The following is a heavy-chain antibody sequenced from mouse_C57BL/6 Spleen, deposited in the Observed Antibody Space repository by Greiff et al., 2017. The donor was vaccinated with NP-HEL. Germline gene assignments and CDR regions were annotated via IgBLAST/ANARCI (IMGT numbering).Heavy chain of an antibody. J-gene: IGHJ4*01. CDR3: ARGSSSYYYAMDY. CDR2: INPSTGGT. CDR1: GYSFTGYY. Sequence: VQLKQSGPELVKPGASVKISCKASGYSFTGYYMNWVKQSPEKSLEWIGEINPSTGGTTYNQKFKAKATLTVDKSSSTAYMQLKSLTSEDSAVYYCARGSSSYYYAMDYWGQGTSVTVSS. V-gene: IGHV1-42*01. D-gene: IGHD1-1*01.